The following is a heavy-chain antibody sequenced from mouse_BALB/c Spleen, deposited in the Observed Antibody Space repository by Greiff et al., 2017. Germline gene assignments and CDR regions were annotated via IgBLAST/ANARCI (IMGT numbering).Heavy chain of an antibody. V-gene: IGHV5-6*01. CDR3: ARDDYYGSSYWYFDV. Sequence: EVQLVESGGDLVKPGGSLKLSCAASGFTFSSYGMSWVRQTPDKRLEWVATISSGGSYTYYPDSVKGRFTISRDNAKNTLYLQMSSLKSEDTAMYYCARDDYYGSSYWYFDVWGAGTTVTVSS. CDR1: GFTFSSYG. D-gene: IGHD1-1*01. J-gene: IGHJ1*01. CDR2: ISSGGSYT.